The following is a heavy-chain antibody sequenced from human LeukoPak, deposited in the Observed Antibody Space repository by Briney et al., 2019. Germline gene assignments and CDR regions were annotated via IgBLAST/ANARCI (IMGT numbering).Heavy chain of an antibody. Sequence: SETLSLTCTVSGYSISSGYYWGWIRQPPGKGLEWIGSIYHSGSTYYNPSLKSRVTISVDTSKNQFSLKLSSVTAADTAVYYCARRVVAATPTYNWFDPWGQGTLVTVSS. V-gene: IGHV4-38-2*02. D-gene: IGHD2-15*01. CDR1: GYSISSGYY. CDR3: ARRVVAATPTYNWFDP. CDR2: IYHSGST. J-gene: IGHJ5*02.